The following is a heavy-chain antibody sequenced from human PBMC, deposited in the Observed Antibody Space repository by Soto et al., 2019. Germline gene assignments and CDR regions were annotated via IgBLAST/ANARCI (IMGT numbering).Heavy chain of an antibody. V-gene: IGHV3-48*02. J-gene: IGHJ4*02. Sequence: EVQLVESGGGSVQPGGSLRLSCAASGFTFSTFSMNWVRQAPGRGLEWISSISGGGRPISYADSVKGRFTISRDNAKNSLYLQMDSLTDEDTAVYYCARDLGWAFDSWGQGTLVTVSS. CDR3: ARDLGWAFDS. CDR2: ISGGGRPI. D-gene: IGHD6-19*01. CDR1: GFTFSTFS.